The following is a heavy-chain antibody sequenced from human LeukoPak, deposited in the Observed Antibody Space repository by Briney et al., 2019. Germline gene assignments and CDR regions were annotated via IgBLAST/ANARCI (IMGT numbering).Heavy chain of an antibody. CDR1: GGSFSGYY. Sequence: PSETLSLTCAAYGGSFSGYYWSWIRQPPGKGLEWIWEINHSGSTNYNPSLKSRVTISVDTSKNQFSLKLSSVTAADTAVYYCAREPTTVTTYDYWGQGTLVTVSS. CDR3: AREPTTVTTYDY. V-gene: IGHV4-34*01. CDR2: INHSGST. J-gene: IGHJ4*02. D-gene: IGHD4-17*01.